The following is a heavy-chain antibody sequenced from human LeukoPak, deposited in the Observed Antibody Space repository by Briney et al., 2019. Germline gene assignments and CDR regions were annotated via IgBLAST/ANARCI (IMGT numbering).Heavy chain of an antibody. CDR3: ARDLRPRSQFLSYDS. Sequence: GGSLRLSCAASGFTFSDYYMTWIRQAPGKGPEWISSISSSGSTTYDADSVKDRFTISRDNAKNSLYLQMSSLRGEDTAVYYCARDLRPRSQFLSYDSWGQGTLVTVSS. V-gene: IGHV3-11*01. CDR2: ISSSGSTT. CDR1: GFTFSDYY. J-gene: IGHJ4*02. D-gene: IGHD3-16*02.